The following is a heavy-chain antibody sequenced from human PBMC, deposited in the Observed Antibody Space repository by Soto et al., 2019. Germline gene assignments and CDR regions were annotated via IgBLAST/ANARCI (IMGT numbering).Heavy chain of an antibody. CDR2: IYYTGNN. Sequence: SATLSLTCTVSGDSISSPHYYWTWIRQPPGKGLEWVGYIYYTGNNFYNPALKSRVAMSVDPSTNQFSLKLASVTDADTAVYFCAREPKQNYDSSPWNGGFDSWGPGTLVT. CDR3: AREPKQNYDSSPWNGGFDS. D-gene: IGHD3-22*01. J-gene: IGHJ4*02. V-gene: IGHV4-30-4*01. CDR1: GDSISSPHYY.